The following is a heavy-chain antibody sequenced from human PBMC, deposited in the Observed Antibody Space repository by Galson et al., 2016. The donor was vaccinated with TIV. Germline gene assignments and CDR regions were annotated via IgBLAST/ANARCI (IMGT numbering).Heavy chain of an antibody. V-gene: IGHV3-48*03. CDR3: ATDEHYDPAAYGLDV. CDR1: GFAFSLYE. D-gene: IGHD3-3*01. CDR2: ISGSVNTI. J-gene: IGHJ6*02. Sequence: SLRLSCAASGFAFSLYEMNWVRQAPGKGLEWVSYISGSVNTIYYADSVRGRFTISRDNAKNSLFLQMNSLRADDTAVYYCATDEHYDPAAYGLDVWGQGTTVIVSS.